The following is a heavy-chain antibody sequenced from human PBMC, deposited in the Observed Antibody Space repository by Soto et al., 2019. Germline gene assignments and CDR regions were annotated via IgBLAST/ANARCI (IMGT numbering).Heavy chain of an antibody. J-gene: IGHJ5*02. D-gene: IGHD2-2*01. CDR1: GGSISSGGYS. CDR3: ARADCSSTSCYWFDP. CDR2: IYHSGST. Sequence: LSLTCAVCGGSISSGGYSWSWIRQPPGKGLEWIGYIYHSGSTYYNPSLKSRVTISVDRSKNQFSLKLSSVTAADTAVYYCARADCSSTSCYWFDPWGQGTLVTVSS. V-gene: IGHV4-30-2*01.